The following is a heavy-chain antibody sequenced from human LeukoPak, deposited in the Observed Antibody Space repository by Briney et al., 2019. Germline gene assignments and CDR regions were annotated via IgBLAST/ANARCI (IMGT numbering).Heavy chain of an antibody. Sequence: GGSLRLSCAASGFTFINYAISWVRQAPGKGLEWVSGITGSGGSTYYADSVKGRCTISRDNLKNVLYLQMNSLKVEDTALYYCARGLFLSGYLDAFDIWGQGTVVTVSS. J-gene: IGHJ3*02. CDR3: ARGLFLSGYLDAFDI. CDR2: ITGSGGST. CDR1: GFTFINYA. V-gene: IGHV3-23*01. D-gene: IGHD3-22*01.